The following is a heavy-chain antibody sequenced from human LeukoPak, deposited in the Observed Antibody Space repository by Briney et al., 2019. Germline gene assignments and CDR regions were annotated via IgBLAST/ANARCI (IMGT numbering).Heavy chain of an antibody. D-gene: IGHD6-19*01. J-gene: IGHJ4*02. CDR2: IKGDGSDK. V-gene: IGHV3-7*01. CDR3: ARIGGSVDIGWFFDY. Sequence: GRSLRLSCAASGFTFSSYGMHWVRQAPGRGLEWVANIKGDGSDKLFLDSLRGRFTISRDNAKNSLYLQMNNLRAEDTAVYYCARIGGSVDIGWFFDYWGQGTLVTVSS. CDR1: GFTFSSYG.